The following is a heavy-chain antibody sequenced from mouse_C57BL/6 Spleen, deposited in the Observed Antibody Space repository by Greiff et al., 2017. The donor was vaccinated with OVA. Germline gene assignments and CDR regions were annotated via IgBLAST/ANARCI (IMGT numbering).Heavy chain of an antibody. CDR1: GYTFTSYW. D-gene: IGHD3-1*01. Sequence: AQLQQPGAELVKPGASVKLSCKASGYTFTSYWMHWVKQRPGQGLEWIGMIHPNSGSTNYNEKFKSKATLTVDKSSSTAYMQLSSLTSEDSAVYYCARWGGTQAYWGQGTLVTVSA. V-gene: IGHV1-64*01. J-gene: IGHJ3*01. CDR2: IHPNSGST. CDR3: ARWGGTQAY.